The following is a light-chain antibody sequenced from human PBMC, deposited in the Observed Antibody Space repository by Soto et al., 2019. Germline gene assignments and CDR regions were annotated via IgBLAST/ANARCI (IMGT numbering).Light chain of an antibody. J-gene: IGKJ2*01. CDR3: QQYNYYPYT. Sequence: DLQMTQSPSTLSASVGDRVTITCRASQSISSWLAWYQQKPGKAPKLLIYDASSLESGVPSRFSRSGSGTDFTLTISSLQPDDFAAYYCQQYNYYPYTFGQGTKLEIK. V-gene: IGKV1-5*01. CDR2: DAS. CDR1: QSISSW.